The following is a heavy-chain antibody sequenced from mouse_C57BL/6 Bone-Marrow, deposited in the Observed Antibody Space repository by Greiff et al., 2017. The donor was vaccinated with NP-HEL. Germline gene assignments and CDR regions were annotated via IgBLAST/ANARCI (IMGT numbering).Heavy chain of an antibody. J-gene: IGHJ3*01. CDR2: ISYDGSN. D-gene: IGHD1-1*01. CDR1: GYSITSGYY. Sequence: EVKLMESGPGLVKPSQSLSLTCSVTGYSITSGYYWNWIRQLPGNKLEWMGYISYDGSNNYNPSLKNRISIVSDSSKNQFFLKLKSVTTEDTATYYCAREGGYYGSPFAYWGQGTLVTVSA. CDR3: AREGGYYGSPFAY. V-gene: IGHV3-6*01.